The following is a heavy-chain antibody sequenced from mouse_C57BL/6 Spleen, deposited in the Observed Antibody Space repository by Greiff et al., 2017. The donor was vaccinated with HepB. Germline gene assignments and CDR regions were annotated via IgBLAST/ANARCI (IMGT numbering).Heavy chain of an antibody. CDR3: ASVYYDYDGHFDY. J-gene: IGHJ2*01. D-gene: IGHD2-4*01. V-gene: IGHV1-53*01. CDR2: INPSNGGT. Sequence: VKLVESGTELVKPGASVKLSCKASGYTFTSYWMHWVKQRPGQGLEWIGNINPSNGGTNYNEKFKSKATLTVDKSSSTAYMQLSSLTSEDSAVYYCASVYYDYDGHFDYWGQGTTLTVSS. CDR1: GYTFTSYW.